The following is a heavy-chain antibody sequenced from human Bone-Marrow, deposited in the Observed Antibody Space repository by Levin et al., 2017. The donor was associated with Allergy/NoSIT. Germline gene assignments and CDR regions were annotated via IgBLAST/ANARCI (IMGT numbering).Heavy chain of an antibody. D-gene: IGHD7-27*01. Sequence: GGSLRLSCAASGFTLSTYGMHWVRQPPGKGLEWVAFISYDGNTKYYVDSVKGRFTISRDNSKNTLYLEMDSLRTEDTAVYFCAKGLRTLGYLDYWGQGTLVTVSS. CDR1: GFTLSTYG. V-gene: IGHV3-30*18. CDR2: ISYDGNTK. CDR3: AKGLRTLGYLDY. J-gene: IGHJ4*02.